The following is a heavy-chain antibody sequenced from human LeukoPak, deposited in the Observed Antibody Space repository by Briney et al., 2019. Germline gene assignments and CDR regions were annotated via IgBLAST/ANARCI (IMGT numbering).Heavy chain of an antibody. V-gene: IGHV3-21*01. Sequence: GGSLRLSCAASGFSFSSYSMNWVRQAPGKGLEWVAAISTTSGNIYYADSVKGRFTISRDNAKNSLYPQMNSLRVEDTALYYCARRAPSHDFDDWGQGTLVTVSS. CDR3: ARRAPSHDFDD. CDR2: ISTTSGNI. J-gene: IGHJ4*02. CDR1: GFSFSSYS.